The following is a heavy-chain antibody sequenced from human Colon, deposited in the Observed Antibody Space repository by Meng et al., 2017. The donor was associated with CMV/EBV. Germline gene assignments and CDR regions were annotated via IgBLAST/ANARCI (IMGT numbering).Heavy chain of an antibody. D-gene: IGHD2-2*01. J-gene: IGHJ6*02. V-gene: IGHV1-2*02. CDR2: INPNSGGT. CDR3: ARGVVVVPAAIIGAYYYGMDV. CDR1: VYTFTGYY. Sequence: ASVTVSCKASVYTFTGYYMHWVRQAPGQGLEWMGWINPNSGGTNYAQKFQGRVTMTRDTSISTAYMELSRLRSDDTAVYYCARGVVVVPAAIIGAYYYGMDVWGQGTTVTVSS.